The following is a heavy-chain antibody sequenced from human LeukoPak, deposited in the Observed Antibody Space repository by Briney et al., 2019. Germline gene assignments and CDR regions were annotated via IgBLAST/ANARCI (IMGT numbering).Heavy chain of an antibody. CDR3: AKGPPGIVAAAGNHYFDY. Sequence: GGSLRLSCAASGFTFSSYSMNWVRQAPGKGLEWVSSISSSSSYIYYADSVKGRFTISRDNAKNSLYLQMNSLRAEDTAVYYCAKGPPGIVAAAGNHYFDYWGQGTLVTVSS. V-gene: IGHV3-21*01. CDR1: GFTFSSYS. J-gene: IGHJ4*02. D-gene: IGHD6-13*01. CDR2: ISSSSSYI.